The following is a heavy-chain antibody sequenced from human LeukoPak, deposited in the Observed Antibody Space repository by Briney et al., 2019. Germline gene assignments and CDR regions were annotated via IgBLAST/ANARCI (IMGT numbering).Heavy chain of an antibody. CDR3: ARDRREPKSFDY. CDR2: IKQDGSEK. J-gene: IGHJ4*02. D-gene: IGHD1-14*01. Sequence: GGSLRLFCAASGFTFSSYWMSWVRQAPGKGLEWVANIKQDGSEKYYVDSVKGRFTISRDNAKNSLYLQMNSLRAEDTAVYCCARDRREPKSFDYWGQGTLVTVSS. V-gene: IGHV3-7*01. CDR1: GFTFSSYW.